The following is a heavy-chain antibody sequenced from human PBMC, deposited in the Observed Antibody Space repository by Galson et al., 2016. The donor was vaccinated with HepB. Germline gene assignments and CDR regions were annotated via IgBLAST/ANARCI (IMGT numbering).Heavy chain of an antibody. J-gene: IGHJ4*02. Sequence: SETLSLTCSVSGGSISYFYWSWIRQPPGKGLEWIGYIYYSGNTNYNPSLKSHVTISVDTSKNQFSLKVSSVTAADTAVYYCARGTQHMLAYWGQGTLVTVSS. CDR1: GGSISYFY. CDR3: ARGTQHMLAY. CDR2: IYYSGNT. V-gene: IGHV4-59*01. D-gene: IGHD6-13*01.